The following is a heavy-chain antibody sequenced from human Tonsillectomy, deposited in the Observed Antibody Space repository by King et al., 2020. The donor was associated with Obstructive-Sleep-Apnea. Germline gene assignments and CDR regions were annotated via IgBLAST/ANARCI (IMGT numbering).Heavy chain of an antibody. J-gene: IGHJ4*02. D-gene: IGHD3-9*01. V-gene: IGHV3-9*01. CDR2: ISWNGGSR. CDR3: AKDISYDILTGDFDY. CDR1: GFTFDDYA. Sequence: EVQLLESGGGLAQPGRSLRLSCAASGFTFDDYAMHWVRQAPGKGLEWVSGISWNGGSRGYADSVKGRFTISRDNAKSSLYLQMNSLRADDTAVYYCAKDISYDILTGDFDYWGQGTLVTVSS.